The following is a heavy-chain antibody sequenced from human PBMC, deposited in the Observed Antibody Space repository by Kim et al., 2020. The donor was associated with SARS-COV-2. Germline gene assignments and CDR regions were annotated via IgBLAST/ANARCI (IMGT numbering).Heavy chain of an antibody. CDR1: GFTFSEYT. V-gene: IGHV3-23*01. D-gene: IGHD3-3*01. CDR3: AKDSDNYLYYF. J-gene: IGHJ4*01. Sequence: GGSLILSCEASGFTFSEYTMGWVRQAPGKGLEWVSGIRGDSGGVYDAESVKGRFIISRAKSKNTLPLQMNKLRANDTSIYFCAKDSDNYLYYF. CDR2: IRGDSGGV.